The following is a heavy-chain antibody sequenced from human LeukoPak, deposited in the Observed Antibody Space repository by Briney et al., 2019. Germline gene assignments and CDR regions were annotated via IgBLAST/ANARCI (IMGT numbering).Heavy chain of an antibody. Sequence: GWSLKLSCAASGFTFSDSSIHWVRQASGKDVEWIGLMEKELNGYATAYAASVRGGFTISRDKAKNSVYLQMSSLRPEDTAVYYCARSEDYWGQGTLVTVSS. V-gene: IGHV3-73*01. CDR3: ARSEDY. CDR2: MEKELNGYAT. CDR1: GFTFSDSS. J-gene: IGHJ4*02.